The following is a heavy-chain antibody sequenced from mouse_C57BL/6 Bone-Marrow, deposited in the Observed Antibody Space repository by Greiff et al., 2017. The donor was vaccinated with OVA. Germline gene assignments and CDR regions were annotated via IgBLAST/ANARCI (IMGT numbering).Heavy chain of an antibody. V-gene: IGHV5-6*02. CDR2: ISSGGSYT. CDR3: ARLHYYGSSYDYAMDY. CDR1: GFTFSSYG. D-gene: IGHD1-1*01. Sequence: DVMLVESGGDLVKPGGSLKLSCAASGFTFSSYGMSWVRQTPDKRLEWVATISSGGSYTYYPDSVKGRFTISRDNAKNTLYLQMSSLKSEDTAMYYCARLHYYGSSYDYAMDYWGQGTSVTVSS. J-gene: IGHJ4*01.